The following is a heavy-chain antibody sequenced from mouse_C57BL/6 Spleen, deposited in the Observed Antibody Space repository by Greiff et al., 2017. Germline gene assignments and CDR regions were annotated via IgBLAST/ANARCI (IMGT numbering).Heavy chain of an antibody. CDR2: IDPENGDT. J-gene: IGHJ2*01. CDR3: TTTRGDY. V-gene: IGHV14-4*01. CDR1: GFNIKDDY. Sequence: EVKLMESGAELVRPGASVKLSCTASGFNIKDDYMHWVKQRPEQGLEWIGWIDPENGDTEYASKVQGKATITADTSSNTAYLQLSSLTSEDTAVYYCTTTRGDYWGQGTTLTVSS.